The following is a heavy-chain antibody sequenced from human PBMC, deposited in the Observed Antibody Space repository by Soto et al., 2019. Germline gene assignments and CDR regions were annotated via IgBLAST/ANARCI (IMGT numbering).Heavy chain of an antibody. CDR1: GYTFTSYG. CDR3: ARVLWFGEVYYYYYMDV. Sequence: ASVKVSCKASGYTFTSYGISWVRQAPGQGLEWMGWISAYNGNTNYAQKLQGRVTMTTDTSTSTAYMELRSLRSDDTAVYYCARVLWFGEVYYYYYMDVWGKGTTVTVSS. V-gene: IGHV1-18*01. CDR2: ISAYNGNT. J-gene: IGHJ6*03. D-gene: IGHD3-10*01.